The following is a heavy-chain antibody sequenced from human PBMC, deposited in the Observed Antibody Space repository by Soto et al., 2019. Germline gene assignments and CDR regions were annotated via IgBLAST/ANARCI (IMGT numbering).Heavy chain of an antibody. CDR3: ARVVVREANWFDP. J-gene: IGHJ5*02. V-gene: IGHV4-30-4*01. Sequence: QVQLQESGPGLVKPSQTLSLTCTVSGGSISSGDYYWSXXXQPPGKGLEWIGYIYYSGSTYYNPSLKSRVTISVDTSKXXXSLXXSSVTAADTAVYYCARVVVREANWFDPWGQGTLVTVSS. CDR1: GGSISSGDYY. CDR2: IYYSGST. D-gene: IGHD2-15*01.